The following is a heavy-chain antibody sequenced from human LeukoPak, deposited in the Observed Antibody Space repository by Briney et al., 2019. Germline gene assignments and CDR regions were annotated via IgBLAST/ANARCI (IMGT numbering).Heavy chain of an antibody. CDR1: GFTFSSYS. CDR2: ISSSSSTI. Sequence: GGSLRLSCAASGFTFSSYSMNWVRQAPGKGPEWVSYISSSSSTIYYADSVKGRFTISRDNAKNSLYLQMNSLRDEDTAVYYCARRYCSGGSCYFDYWGQGTLVTVSS. V-gene: IGHV3-48*02. D-gene: IGHD2-15*01. J-gene: IGHJ4*02. CDR3: ARRYCSGGSCYFDY.